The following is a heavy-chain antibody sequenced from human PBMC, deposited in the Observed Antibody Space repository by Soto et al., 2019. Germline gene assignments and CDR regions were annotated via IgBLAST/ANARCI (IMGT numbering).Heavy chain of an antibody. CDR1: GFTFSSYA. D-gene: IGHD2-15*01. CDR3: AKARNRLVVVAATFDS. Sequence: ESGGGVVQPGRSLRLSCAASGFTFSSYAMHWVRQAPGKGLEWVAVISYDGSNKYYADSVKGRFTISRDNSKNTLYLQVNSLRAEDTAVYYCAKARNRLVVVAATFDSWGQGTLVTVSS. CDR2: ISYDGSNK. V-gene: IGHV3-30*18. J-gene: IGHJ4*02.